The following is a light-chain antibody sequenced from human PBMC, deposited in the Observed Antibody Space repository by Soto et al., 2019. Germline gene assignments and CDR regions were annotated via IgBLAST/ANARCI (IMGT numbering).Light chain of an antibody. CDR2: GAS. V-gene: IGKV3-20*01. CDR3: QHYGNSPLT. J-gene: IGKJ5*01. Sequence: EIVMTQSPGTLSLSPGERATLSCRASQSVNSNYLVWYQQKPGQAPRLLIYGASTRAAGITDRFSGSGSGTEFTLTISRLEPEDFAVYYCQHYGNSPLTFGQGTRLEIK. CDR1: QSVNSNY.